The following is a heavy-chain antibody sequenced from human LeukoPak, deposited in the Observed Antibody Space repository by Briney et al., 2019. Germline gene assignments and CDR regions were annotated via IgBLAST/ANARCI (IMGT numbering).Heavy chain of an antibody. CDR3: AKRPPDGSGDYYLSMDV. CDR2: ITDSGSST. Sequence: GGSLRLSCAASGFTFSNYAMSWVRQAPGKGLEWVSGITDSGSSTYYADSVKGRFTISRDNSKNTLYLQMNSLRAEDTAVYYCAKRPPDGSGDYYLSMDVWGQGTTVTVSS. D-gene: IGHD3-10*01. J-gene: IGHJ6*02. CDR1: GFTFSNYA. V-gene: IGHV3-23*01.